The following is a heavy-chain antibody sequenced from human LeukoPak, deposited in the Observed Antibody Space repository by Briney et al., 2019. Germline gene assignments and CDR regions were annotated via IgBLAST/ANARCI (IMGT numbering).Heavy chain of an antibody. Sequence: GASVKVSCKASGYTFTGYYMHWVCHAPGQGLEWMGCINPNSGGTNNAQKFQGWVTMTRDTSTSTAYMELSRLRSDDTAVYYCARAMEAVDGRKGYAFDIWGQGTMVTVSS. V-gene: IGHV1-2*04. CDR2: INPNSGGT. CDR1: GYTFTGYY. CDR3: ARAMEAVDGRKGYAFDI. D-gene: IGHD6-19*01. J-gene: IGHJ3*02.